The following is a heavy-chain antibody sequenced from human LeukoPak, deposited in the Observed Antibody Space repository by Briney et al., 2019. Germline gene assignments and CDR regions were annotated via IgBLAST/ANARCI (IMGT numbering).Heavy chain of an antibody. CDR3: VSRDWFDP. V-gene: IGHV3-74*01. J-gene: IGHJ5*02. CDR1: GFTFSNYW. CDR2: INSDGTST. Sequence: GRSLRLSCAASGFTFSNYWMNWVRQAPGKGLMWVSRINSDGTSTNYADSVKGRFTISRDNVKNTLYLQMNSLRAEDTAVYYCVSRDWFDPWGLGTLVTVSS.